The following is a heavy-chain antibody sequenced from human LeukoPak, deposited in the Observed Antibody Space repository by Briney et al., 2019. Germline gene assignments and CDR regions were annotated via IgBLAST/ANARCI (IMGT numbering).Heavy chain of an antibody. CDR1: GGTFSSYA. CDR3: ARIVGYCSSTSCQRDFDY. Sequence: ASVKVSCKASGGTFSSYAISWVRQAPGQGLEWMGRINPNSGGTNYAQKFQGRVTMTRDTSISTAYMELSRLRSDDTAVYYCARIVGYCSSTSCQRDFDYWGQGTLVTVSS. V-gene: IGHV1-2*06. J-gene: IGHJ4*02. CDR2: INPNSGGT. D-gene: IGHD2-2*01.